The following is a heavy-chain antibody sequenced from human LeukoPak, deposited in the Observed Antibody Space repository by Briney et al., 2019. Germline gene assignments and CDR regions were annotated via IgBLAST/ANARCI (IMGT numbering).Heavy chain of an antibody. CDR3: ARGHDYSNYYYYYMDV. J-gene: IGHJ6*03. D-gene: IGHD4-11*01. Sequence: KPSETLSLTCTVSGGSISSYYWSWIRQPAGKGLEWIGRIYTSGSTNYNPSLKSRVTMSVDTSKNQFSLKLSSVTAVDTAVYYCARGHDYSNYYYYYMDVWGKGTTVTVSS. CDR1: GGSISSYY. CDR2: IYTSGST. V-gene: IGHV4-4*07.